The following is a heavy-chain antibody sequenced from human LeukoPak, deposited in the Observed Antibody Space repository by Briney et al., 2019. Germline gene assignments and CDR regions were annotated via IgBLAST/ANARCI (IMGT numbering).Heavy chain of an antibody. V-gene: IGHV3-23*01. CDR1: GFTFNTYA. CDR2: ITVSGGGT. J-gene: IGHJ5*02. D-gene: IGHD2-21*02. CDR3: TWGDGHRFYP. Sequence: GGSLRLSCAASGFTFNTYAMNWVRQAPGKGLEWVSGITVSGGGTYYADFVKGRFTISRDNSKNTLSLQMNSLRVEDTAGYYCTWGDGHRFYPRGQGTLVSVSS.